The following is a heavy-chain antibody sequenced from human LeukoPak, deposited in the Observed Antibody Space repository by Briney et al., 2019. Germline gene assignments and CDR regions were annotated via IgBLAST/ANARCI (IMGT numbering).Heavy chain of an antibody. J-gene: IGHJ4*02. CDR1: EFTFPMYW. Sequence: GGSLRLSCAASEFTFPMYWMSWVRQAPGEGLEWVSAFSGSGGGTYYADSVKGRLTISRDNSKNTLYLQMNSLRAEDTAVYYCANQDNTEYSYYFDFWGQGTLVTVSS. CDR2: FSGSGGGT. V-gene: IGHV3-23*01. CDR3: ANQDNTEYSYYFDF. D-gene: IGHD2-15*01.